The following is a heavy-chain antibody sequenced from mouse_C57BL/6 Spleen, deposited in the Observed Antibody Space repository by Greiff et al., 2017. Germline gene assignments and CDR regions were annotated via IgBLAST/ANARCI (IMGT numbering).Heavy chain of an antibody. CDR1: GYTFTDYY. CDR3: ARGWYRYAMDY. D-gene: IGHD1-1*02. J-gene: IGHJ4*01. CDR2: INPNNGGT. V-gene: IGHV1-26*01. Sequence: VQLQQSGPELVKPGASVKISCKASGYTFTDYYMNWVKQSHGKSLEWIGDINPNNGGTSYNQKFKGKATLTVDKSSSTAYMELRSLTSEDSAVYYCARGWYRYAMDYWGQGTSVTVSS.